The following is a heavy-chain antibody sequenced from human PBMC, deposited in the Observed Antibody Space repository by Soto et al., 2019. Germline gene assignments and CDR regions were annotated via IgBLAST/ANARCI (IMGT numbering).Heavy chain of an antibody. CDR3: ASPLHDTSGYSLDY. J-gene: IGHJ4*02. V-gene: IGHV3-48*02. Sequence: EVQLVESGGGLVQPGGSLRLSCSVSGFTFSNYTMNWVRQAPGKGLEWISFISSSSSTIYYADSVKGRFTISRDNAKNSLYLQMTSLRDDDTAVYYCASPLHDTSGYSLDYWGQGTPVTVSS. D-gene: IGHD3-22*01. CDR2: ISSSSSTI. CDR1: GFTFSNYT.